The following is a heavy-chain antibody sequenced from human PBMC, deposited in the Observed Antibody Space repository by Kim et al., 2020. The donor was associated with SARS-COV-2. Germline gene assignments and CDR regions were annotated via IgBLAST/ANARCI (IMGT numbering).Heavy chain of an antibody. J-gene: IGHJ6*02. Sequence: ASVKVSCKASGYIFTNYGFSWVRQAPGQGLEWVGWINTYNGKTNYAQRVQGRVTVSIDTSTSTAYMELRSLRFDDTAVYYCARVETGLYGMGIRYHMDVWGQGTSVTVSS. CDR3: ARVETGLYGMGIRYHMDV. D-gene: IGHD3-10*01. CDR1: GYIFTNYG. CDR2: INTYNGKT. V-gene: IGHV1-18*01.